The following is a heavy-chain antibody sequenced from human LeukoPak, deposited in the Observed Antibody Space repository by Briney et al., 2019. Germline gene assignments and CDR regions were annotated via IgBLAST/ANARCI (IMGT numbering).Heavy chain of an antibody. CDR1: GGSFSGYY. J-gene: IGHJ4*02. Sequence: SETLSLTCAVYGGSFSGYYWSWIRQPPGKGLEWIGEINHSGSTNYNPSLKSRVTISVDTSKNHFSLKVTSVTAADTAVYYCARAKGDYWGQGTLVTVSS. CDR2: INHSGST. CDR3: ARAKGDY. V-gene: IGHV4-34*01.